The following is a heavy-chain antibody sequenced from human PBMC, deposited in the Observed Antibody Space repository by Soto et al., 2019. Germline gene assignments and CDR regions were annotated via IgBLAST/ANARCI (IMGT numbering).Heavy chain of an antibody. D-gene: IGHD6-13*01. Sequence: GGSLRLSCAASGFTFRSFTMNWVRQAPGKGLEWVSTISSNSAYIYYTDALRGRFTISRDNAKNSLHLQMNSLRAEDTTVYYCTRDASRDSSARGWFDPWGPGTLVTVSS. CDR1: GFTFRSFT. J-gene: IGHJ5*02. CDR3: TRDASRDSSARGWFDP. V-gene: IGHV3-21*01. CDR2: ISSNSAYI.